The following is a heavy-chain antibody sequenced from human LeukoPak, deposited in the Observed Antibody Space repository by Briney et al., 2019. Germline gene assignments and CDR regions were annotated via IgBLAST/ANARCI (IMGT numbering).Heavy chain of an antibody. V-gene: IGHV3-23*01. CDR3: TPSPRTSDFPY. J-gene: IGHJ4*02. CDR2: ISSSGGTV. Sequence: PGGSLRLSCAASGFIFSNYGMIWVRQAPGKGLECVSAISSSGGTVFYADSVRGRFTISRDNSRNTLYLYLNSLRTEDTPLYYCTPSPRTSDFPYWGQGILVTVS. CDR1: GFIFSNYG. D-gene: IGHD2-2*01.